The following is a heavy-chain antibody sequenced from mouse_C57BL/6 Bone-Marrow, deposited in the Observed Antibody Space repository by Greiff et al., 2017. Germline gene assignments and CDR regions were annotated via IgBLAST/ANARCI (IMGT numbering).Heavy chain of an antibody. D-gene: IGHD1-1*01. CDR2: INPYNGGT. Sequence: EVQLQQSGPVLVKPGASVKMSCKASGYTFTDYYMNWVKQSHGKSLEWIGVINPYNGGTSYNQKFQGKATLTVDKSSSTAYRELNSLTSEDSAVYYCASFITTGVAPPWYFDVWGTGTTVTVSS. V-gene: IGHV1-19*01. CDR3: ASFITTGVAPPWYFDV. CDR1: GYTFTDYY. J-gene: IGHJ1*03.